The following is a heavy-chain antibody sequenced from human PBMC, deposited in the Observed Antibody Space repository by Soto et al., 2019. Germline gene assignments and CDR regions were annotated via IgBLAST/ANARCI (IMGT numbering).Heavy chain of an antibody. V-gene: IGHV3-33*01. Sequence: GGSLRLSCAASGSIFTGYGMHRVRQAPGKGLEWVAVIWFDGSNKYYADSVKGRFTISRDNSKNMLYLQMNSLRVEDTAVYYCARERGIGVAGMTWGQGTLVNVSS. J-gene: IGHJ5*02. D-gene: IGHD6-19*01. CDR2: IWFDGSNK. CDR1: GSIFTGYG. CDR3: ARERGIGVAGMT.